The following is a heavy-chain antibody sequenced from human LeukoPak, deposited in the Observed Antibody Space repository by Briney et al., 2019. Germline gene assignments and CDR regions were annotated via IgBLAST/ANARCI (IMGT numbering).Heavy chain of an antibody. CDR2: ISYDGSNK. D-gene: IGHD3-10*01. V-gene: IGHV3-30*04. CDR3: ARDPYGSGSYCPGDY. CDR1: GFIFSSYA. J-gene: IGHJ4*02. Sequence: GGSLRLSCAASGFIFSSYAMRWVRQAPGKGLEWVAVISYDGSNKYYADSVKGRFTISRDNSKNTLYLQMNSLRPEDTAVYYCARDPYGSGSYCPGDYWGQGTLVTVSS.